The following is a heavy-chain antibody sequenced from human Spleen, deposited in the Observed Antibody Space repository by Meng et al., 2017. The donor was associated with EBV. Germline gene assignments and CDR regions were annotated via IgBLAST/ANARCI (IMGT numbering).Heavy chain of an antibody. Sequence: LQLQESGPGVVKPSETLSLTCPVSGGSISSSSYYWGWIRQPPGKGLEWIGSIYYSGSAYYNPSLKSRVTISVDTSKNQFSLKLSSVTAADTAVYYCARAFSTSGWFDPWGQGTLVTVSS. J-gene: IGHJ5*02. CDR3: ARAFSTSGWFDP. V-gene: IGHV4-39*07. CDR2: IYYSGSA. CDR1: GGSISSSSYY. D-gene: IGHD3/OR15-3a*01.